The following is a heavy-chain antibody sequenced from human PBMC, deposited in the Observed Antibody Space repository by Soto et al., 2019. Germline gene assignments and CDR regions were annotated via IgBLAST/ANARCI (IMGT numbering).Heavy chain of an antibody. D-gene: IGHD3-3*01. CDR3: ARAIQRSTIFGVVIMHCDY. CDR1: GYTFTSYG. J-gene: IGHJ4*02. CDR2: ISAYNGNT. V-gene: IGHV1-18*01. Sequence: QVQLVQSGAEVKKPGASVKVSCKASGYTFTSYGISWVRQAPGQGLEWMGWISAYNGNTNYAQKLQGRVTMTTGTSTSTADMALRSLRSGDTAVYYCARAIQRSTIFGVVIMHCDYWGPGTLVTVSS.